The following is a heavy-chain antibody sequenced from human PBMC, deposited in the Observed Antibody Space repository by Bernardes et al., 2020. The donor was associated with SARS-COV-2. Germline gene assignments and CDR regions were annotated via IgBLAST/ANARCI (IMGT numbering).Heavy chain of an antibody. V-gene: IGHV5-51*01. Sequence: GESLKISCKGSGYSFTSYWIGWVRQMPGKGLEWMGIIYPGDSDTRYSPSFQGQVTISADKSISTAYLQCSSLKASDTAMYYCARSKHRGSGWYGDFDYWSQGTLVTVSS. CDR1: GYSFTSYW. CDR2: IYPGDSDT. D-gene: IGHD6-19*01. J-gene: IGHJ4*02. CDR3: ARSKHRGSGWYGDFDY.